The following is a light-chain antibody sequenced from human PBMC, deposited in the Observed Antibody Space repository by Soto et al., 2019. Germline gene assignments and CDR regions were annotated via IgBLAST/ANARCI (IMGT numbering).Light chain of an antibody. CDR3: QQLNSYPIT. V-gene: IGKV1-9*01. CDR1: PGINPF. J-gene: IGKJ5*01. Sequence: IQLTQSPSSLSASVGDRVTITCRASPGINPFLAWYQQKAGKAPKLLIYAASTLQSGVPSRFSGSGSGTDFTLTIRSLQSEDFATYYCQQLNSYPITFGQGTRLEIK. CDR2: AAS.